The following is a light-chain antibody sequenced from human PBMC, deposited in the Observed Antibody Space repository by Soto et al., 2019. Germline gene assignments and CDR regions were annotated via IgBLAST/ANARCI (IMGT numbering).Light chain of an antibody. CDR1: QRVDRY. V-gene: IGKV1-39*01. CDR2: AAS. Sequence: DIQMTQSPSSLSAFVGDGVTITCRASQRVDRYLNWYQQKPGRAPNLLIYAASNLQSGVPSRFSGSGSGAVFTLTISSLQPEDLATYFCQQTYINPWTFGQGTKVDIK. CDR3: QQTYINPWT. J-gene: IGKJ1*01.